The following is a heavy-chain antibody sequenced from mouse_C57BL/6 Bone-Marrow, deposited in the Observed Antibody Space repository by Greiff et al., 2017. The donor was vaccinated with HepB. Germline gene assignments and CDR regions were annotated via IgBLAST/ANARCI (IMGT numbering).Heavy chain of an antibody. CDR3: ARRRTGDWDFDV. CDR2: IHPNSGST. D-gene: IGHD4-1*01. V-gene: IGHV1-64*01. Sequence: QVQLQQPGAELVKPGASVKLSCKASGYTFTSYWMHWVKQRPGQGLEWIGMIHPNSGSTNYNEKFKSKATLTVDKSSSTAYMQLSSLTSEDSAVYYCARRRTGDWDFDVWGTGTTVTVAS. J-gene: IGHJ1*03. CDR1: GYTFTSYW.